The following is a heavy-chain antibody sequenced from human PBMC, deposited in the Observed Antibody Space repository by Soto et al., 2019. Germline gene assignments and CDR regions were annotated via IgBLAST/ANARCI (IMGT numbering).Heavy chain of an antibody. V-gene: IGHV4-34*01. Sequence: SETLSLTCAVYGGSFSGYYWSWIRQPPGKGLEWIGEINHSGSTNYNPSLKSRVTISVDTSKNQFSLKLSSVTAADTAVYYCARAYSSSWYDWFDPWGQGTLVTVSS. J-gene: IGHJ5*02. CDR2: INHSGST. D-gene: IGHD6-13*01. CDR1: GGSFSGYY. CDR3: ARAYSSSWYDWFDP.